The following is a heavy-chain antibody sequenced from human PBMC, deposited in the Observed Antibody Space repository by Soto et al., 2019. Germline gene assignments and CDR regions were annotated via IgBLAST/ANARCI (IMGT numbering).Heavy chain of an antibody. CDR2: IYYSGST. CDR1: GGSVSSGSYY. D-gene: IGHD6-19*01. J-gene: IGHJ5*02. Sequence: QVQLQESGPGLVKPSETLSLTCTVSGGSVSSGSYYWSWIRQPPGKGLEWIGYIYYSGSTNYNPYLKSRVTISEDTSKNQFSLQLRSVTAADTAVYYGARARAGYRSGWYESWFEPWGQGTLVTVSS. V-gene: IGHV4-61*01. CDR3: ARARAGYRSGWYESWFEP.